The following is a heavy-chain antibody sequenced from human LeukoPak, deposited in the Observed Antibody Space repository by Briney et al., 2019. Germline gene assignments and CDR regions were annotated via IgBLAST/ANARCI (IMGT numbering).Heavy chain of an antibody. CDR3: AKRYSSGWYYLDY. V-gene: IGHV3-33*06. J-gene: IGHJ4*02. Sequence: PGRSLRLSCASSGFTFSTYGMHWVRQAPGRGLEWVAVIWNDGSIKYYGDSVKGRFTISRDNSKNTLYLQMNSLRAEDTAVYYCAKRYSSGWYYLDYWGQGTLVTVSS. CDR1: GFTFSTYG. D-gene: IGHD6-19*01. CDR2: IWNDGSIK.